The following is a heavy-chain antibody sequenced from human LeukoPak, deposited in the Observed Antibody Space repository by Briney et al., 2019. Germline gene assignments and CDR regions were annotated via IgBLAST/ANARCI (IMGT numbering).Heavy chain of an antibody. D-gene: IGHD4-17*01. J-gene: IGHJ4*02. Sequence: GGSLRLSCAASGFTFSTYEMNWVRQAPGKGLEWVSYISSSGSTIYYADSVRGRFTISRDNAKNSLYLQMNSLRAEDTAVYYCARVSPNTVTTLQYFDYWGQGTLVTVSS. CDR1: GFTFSTYE. CDR2: ISSSGSTI. V-gene: IGHV3-48*03. CDR3: ARVSPNTVTTLQYFDY.